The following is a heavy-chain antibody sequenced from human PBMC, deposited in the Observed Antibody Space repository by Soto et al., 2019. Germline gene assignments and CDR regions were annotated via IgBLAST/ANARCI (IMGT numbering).Heavy chain of an antibody. CDR3: ARDSRGGWPEPDAFDI. V-gene: IGHV1-3*01. CDR1: GYTFTSYA. J-gene: IGHJ3*02. Sequence: ASVKVSCKASGYTFTSYAMHWVRQAPGQRLEWMGWINAGNGNTKYSQKFQGRVTITRDTSASTAYMELSSLRSEDTAVYYCARDSRGGWPEPDAFDIWGQGTMVTVSS. CDR2: INAGNGNT. D-gene: IGHD3-16*01.